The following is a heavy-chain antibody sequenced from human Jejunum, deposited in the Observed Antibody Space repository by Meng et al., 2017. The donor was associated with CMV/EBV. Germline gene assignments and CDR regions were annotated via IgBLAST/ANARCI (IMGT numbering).Heavy chain of an antibody. CDR1: GFTFSSAA. J-gene: IGHJ4*02. Sequence: GFTFSSAAMSWVRRAPGKGLEWVSAITGTAGSTFYADSVKGRFTISRDNSKNTLYLQMNSLRAEDTAVYYCAKDRSFTVRGYFDYWGQGTLVTVSS. CDR3: AKDRSFTVRGYFDY. D-gene: IGHD4-11*01. V-gene: IGHV3-23*01. CDR2: ITGTAGST.